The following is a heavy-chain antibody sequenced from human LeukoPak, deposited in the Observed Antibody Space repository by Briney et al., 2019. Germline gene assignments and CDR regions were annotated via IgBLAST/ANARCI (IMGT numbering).Heavy chain of an antibody. V-gene: IGHV4-59*12. Sequence: SETLSLTCTVSGGSISNYYWTWIRQPPGKGQEWIGYIYHRGSANYNPSLKSRLSISVDTSKNQFSLTLSSVTAADTAVYYCARDVIAAAGTGGGNFDYWGQGTLVTVSS. CDR3: ARDVIAAAGTGGGNFDY. CDR1: GGSISNYY. D-gene: IGHD6-13*01. J-gene: IGHJ4*02. CDR2: IYHRGSA.